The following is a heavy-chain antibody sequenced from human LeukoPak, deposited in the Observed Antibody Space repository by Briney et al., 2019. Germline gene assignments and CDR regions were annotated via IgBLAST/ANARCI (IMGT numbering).Heavy chain of an antibody. CDR2: IFPGDFDI. CDR1: GYSFDTHW. V-gene: IGHV5-51*01. Sequence: GESLKISCEGSGYSFDTHWIGWVRQMPGKGLEWMGIIFPGDFDIRYNPSFQGQVTISADKSISTVYLHWSSLKASDTAMYYCARGKREYPGSGSYSTHFEYWGQGTPVTVSS. J-gene: IGHJ4*02. CDR3: ARGKREYPGSGSYSTHFEY. D-gene: IGHD3-10*01.